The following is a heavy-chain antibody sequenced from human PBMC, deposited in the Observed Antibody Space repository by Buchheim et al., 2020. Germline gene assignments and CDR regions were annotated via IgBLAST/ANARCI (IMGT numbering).Heavy chain of an antibody. CDR3: ARMDFWSGYYTVYYYYGMDV. CDR1: GFTFTTYW. V-gene: IGHV3-7*03. D-gene: IGHD3-3*01. CDR2: IKQDGSEK. J-gene: IGHJ6*02. Sequence: EVQLVESGGGLVQPGGSLRLSCGASGFTFTTYWMSWVRQAPGKGLEWLANIKQDGSEKYYVDSVKGRFTISRDNAKNSLYLQMNSLRAEDTAVYYCARMDFWSGYYTVYYYYGMDVWGQGTT.